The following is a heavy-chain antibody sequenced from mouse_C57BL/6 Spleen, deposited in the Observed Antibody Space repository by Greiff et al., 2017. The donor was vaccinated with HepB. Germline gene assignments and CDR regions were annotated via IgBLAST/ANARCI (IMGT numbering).Heavy chain of an antibody. CDR1: GYTFTSYD. CDR2: IYPRDGST. CDR3: ASSFITTVVPDAMDY. J-gene: IGHJ4*01. Sequence: QVQLQQSGPELVKPGASVKLSCKASGYTFTSYDINWVKQRPGQGLEWIGWIYPRDGSTKYNEKFKGKATLTVDTSSSTAYMELHSLTSEDSAVYCCASSFITTVVPDAMDYWGQGTSVTVSS. V-gene: IGHV1-85*01. D-gene: IGHD1-1*01.